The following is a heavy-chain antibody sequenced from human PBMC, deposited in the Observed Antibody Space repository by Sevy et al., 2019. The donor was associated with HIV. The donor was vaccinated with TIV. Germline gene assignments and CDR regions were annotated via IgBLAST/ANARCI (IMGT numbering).Heavy chain of an antibody. Sequence: GGSLRLSCAASGFTFSRYSMHWVRQAPGKGLEWVATISFDASNKHYADSVKGRFTISRDNFQNSLSLQMNSLRPEDTAVYYCALERLSSDVAEYFQNWGQSTLVTVSS. CDR2: ISFDASNK. V-gene: IGHV3-30*04. CDR3: ALERLSSDVAEYFQN. CDR1: GFTFSRYS. D-gene: IGHD1-1*01. J-gene: IGHJ1*01.